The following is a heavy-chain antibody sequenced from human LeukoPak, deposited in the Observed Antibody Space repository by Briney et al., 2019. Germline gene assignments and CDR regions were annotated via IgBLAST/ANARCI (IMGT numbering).Heavy chain of an antibody. Sequence: GRSLRLSCAASGFTFSSYGMHWVRQAPGKGLEWVAVIWYDGSNKYYADPVKGRFTISRDNSKNTLYLQMNSLRAEDTAVYYCAGSAYDILTGYYPPGAIDIWGQGTMVTVSS. D-gene: IGHD3-9*01. CDR3: AGSAYDILTGYYPPGAIDI. CDR2: IWYDGSNK. CDR1: GFTFSSYG. J-gene: IGHJ3*02. V-gene: IGHV3-33*01.